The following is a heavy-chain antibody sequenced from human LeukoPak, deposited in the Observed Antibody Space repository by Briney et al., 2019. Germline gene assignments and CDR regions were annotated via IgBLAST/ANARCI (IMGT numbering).Heavy chain of an antibody. CDR1: GFPVSSNY. J-gene: IGHJ4*02. V-gene: IGHV3-53*04. Sequence: GGSLRLSCAASGFPVSSNYISWVRQAPGKGLEWLSVMYSNGTTHYADSVKGRLTVSRHNSKNTLYLQMNSLRHEDTALYYCARMVWAAMAYWGQGTRVTVSS. CDR3: ARMVWAAMAY. CDR2: MYSNGTT. D-gene: IGHD5-18*01.